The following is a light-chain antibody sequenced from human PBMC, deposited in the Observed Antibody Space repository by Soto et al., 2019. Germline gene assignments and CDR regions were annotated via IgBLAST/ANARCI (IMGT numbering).Light chain of an antibody. V-gene: IGKV1-9*01. J-gene: IGKJ5*01. CDR1: QGISSF. CDR3: QQLSSYPLT. Sequence: IQLTQSPSSLSAAVGDRVTITCRASQGISSFLAWYQQKPGKAPKVLIYGASTVQSGVPSRFSGSGSGTDFTLTINSLQPEDFATYYCQQLSSYPLTFGQRTRLEIK. CDR2: GAS.